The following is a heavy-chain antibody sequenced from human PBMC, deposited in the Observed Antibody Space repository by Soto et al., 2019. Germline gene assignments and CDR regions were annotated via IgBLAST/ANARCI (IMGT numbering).Heavy chain of an antibody. Sequence: SLRLSCAASGFTFSSYAMSWVRQAPGKGLEWVSAISGSGGSTYYSYSVNGRFTISRDNSKNTLYLKMNSLRAEDTAVYYCAKEGPRFGSWYGWFDPWGQGTLVTVSS. D-gene: IGHD6-13*01. CDR3: AKEGPRFGSWYGWFDP. J-gene: IGHJ5*02. V-gene: IGHV3-23*01. CDR1: GFTFSSYA. CDR2: ISGSGGST.